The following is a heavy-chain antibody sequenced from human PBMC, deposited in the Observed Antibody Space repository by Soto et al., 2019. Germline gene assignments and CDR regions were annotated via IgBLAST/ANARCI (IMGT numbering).Heavy chain of an antibody. CDR2: ISGSGGST. V-gene: IGHV3-23*01. CDR1: GFTFSSYA. CDR3: AKVLGSPSSSWFVGDNAFDI. Sequence: GGSLRLSCAASGFTFSSYAMSWVRQAPGKGLEWVSAISGSGGSTYYADSVKGRFTISRDNSKNTLYLQMNSLRAEDTAVYYCAKVLGSPSSSWFVGDNAFDIWGQGTMVTVSS. J-gene: IGHJ3*02. D-gene: IGHD6-13*01.